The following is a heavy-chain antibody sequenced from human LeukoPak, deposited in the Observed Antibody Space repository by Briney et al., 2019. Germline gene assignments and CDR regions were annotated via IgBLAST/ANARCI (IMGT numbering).Heavy chain of an antibody. CDR3: ASSIVAAGLIDY. D-gene: IGHD6-13*01. Sequence: GGSLRLSCAASGFTFSNYWMHWVRQAPGKGLEWVAVIWYDGSNKYYADSVKGRFTISRDNSKNTLYLQMNSLRAEDTAVYYCASSIVAAGLIDYWGQGTLVTVSS. V-gene: IGHV3-33*08. J-gene: IGHJ4*02. CDR1: GFTFSNYW. CDR2: IWYDGSNK.